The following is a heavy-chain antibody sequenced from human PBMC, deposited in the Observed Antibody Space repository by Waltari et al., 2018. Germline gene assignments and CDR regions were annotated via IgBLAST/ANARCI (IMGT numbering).Heavy chain of an antibody. CDR1: GGTFSSYA. D-gene: IGHD3-22*01. CDR2: IIPSVGTA. V-gene: IGHV1-69*01. J-gene: IGHJ3*02. CDR3: ARDVRRQYYYDSSGYYDI. Sequence: QVQLVQSGAEVKKPGSSVKVSCKASGGTFSSYAISWVRQAPGQGLEWMGGIIPSVGTANYAQKFQGRVTITADESTSTAYMELSSLRSEDTAVYYCARDVRRQYYYDSSGYYDIWGQGTMVTVSS.